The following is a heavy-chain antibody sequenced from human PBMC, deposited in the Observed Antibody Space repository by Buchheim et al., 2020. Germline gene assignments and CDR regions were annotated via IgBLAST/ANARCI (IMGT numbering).Heavy chain of an antibody. CDR2: INHSGST. D-gene: IGHD3-16*02. CDR1: GGSFSGYY. CDR3: ARGRLYYDYVWGSYRPGPNWFDP. V-gene: IGHV4-34*01. Sequence: QVQLQQWGAGLLKPSETLSLTCAVYGGSFSGYYWSWIRQPPGKGLEWIGEINHSGSTNYNPSLKSRVTISVDTSQNQFSLKLSSVTAADTAVYYCARGRLYYDYVWGSYRPGPNWFDPWGQGTL. J-gene: IGHJ5*02.